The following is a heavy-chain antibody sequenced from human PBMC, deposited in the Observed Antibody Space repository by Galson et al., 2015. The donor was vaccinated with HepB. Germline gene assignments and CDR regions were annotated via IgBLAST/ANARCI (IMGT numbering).Heavy chain of an antibody. D-gene: IGHD2-2*01. CDR1: GGSVSSGSYY. J-gene: IGHJ6*03. CDR2: IYYSGST. V-gene: IGHV4-61*01. CDR3: AKVVVPAAIEGHGTGYYYYMDV. Sequence: ETLSLTCTVSGGSVSSGSYYWSWIRQPPGKGLEWIGYIYYSGSTYYNPSLESRVTISVDTSKSQFSLKLSSVTAADTAVYYCAKVVVPAAIEGHGTGYYYYMDVWGKGATVTVSS.